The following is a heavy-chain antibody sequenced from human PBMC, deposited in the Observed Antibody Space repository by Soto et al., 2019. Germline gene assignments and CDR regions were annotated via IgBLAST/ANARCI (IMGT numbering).Heavy chain of an antibody. CDR2: INHSGST. J-gene: IGHJ4*02. CDR3: ARRAIYGDYAKIDY. Sequence: SSGTLSLTCAVYGGSFSGYYWSWIRQPPGKGLEWIGEINHSGSTNYNPSLKSRVTISVDTSKNQFSLKLSSVTAADTAVYYCARRAIYGDYAKIDYWGQGTLVTVSS. V-gene: IGHV4-34*01. D-gene: IGHD4-17*01. CDR1: GGSFSGYY.